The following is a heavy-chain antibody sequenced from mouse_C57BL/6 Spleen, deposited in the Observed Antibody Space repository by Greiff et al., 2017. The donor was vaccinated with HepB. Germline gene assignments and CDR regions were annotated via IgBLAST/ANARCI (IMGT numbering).Heavy chain of an antibody. V-gene: IGHV14-4*01. Sequence: EVQLQQSGAELVRPGASVKLSCTASGFNIKDDYMHWVKQRPEQGLEWIGWIDPENGDTEYASKFQGKATITADTSSNTAYLQLSSLTSEDTAVYYCTTYGYYGLYFDYWGQGTTLTVSS. CDR2: IDPENGDT. D-gene: IGHD1-1*01. CDR1: GFNIKDDY. J-gene: IGHJ2*01. CDR3: TTYGYYGLYFDY.